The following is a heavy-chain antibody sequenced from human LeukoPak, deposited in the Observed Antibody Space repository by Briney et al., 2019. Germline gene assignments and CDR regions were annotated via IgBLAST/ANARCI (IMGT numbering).Heavy chain of an antibody. CDR2: ISGSGGST. Sequence: GGSLRLSCAASGFTFDDYAMHWVRQAPGKGLEWVSAISGSGGSTYYADSVKGRFTISRDNSKNTLYLQMNSLRAEDTAVYYCAKDRAMASYFDYWGQGTLVTVSS. V-gene: IGHV3-23*01. CDR3: AKDRAMASYFDY. J-gene: IGHJ4*02. D-gene: IGHD5-18*01. CDR1: GFTFDDYA.